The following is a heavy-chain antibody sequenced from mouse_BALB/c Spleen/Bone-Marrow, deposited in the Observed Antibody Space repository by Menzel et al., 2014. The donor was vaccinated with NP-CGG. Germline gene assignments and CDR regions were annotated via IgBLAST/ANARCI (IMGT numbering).Heavy chain of an antibody. J-gene: IGHJ4*01. Sequence: VKLVESGPGLVAPSQSLSITCTVSGFSLTGFGINWIRRPPGKGLEWLGMIWDDGTTDYNSALKSRLSIKKDNSKSQVFLRMNSLQAGDTARYYCAREKYGNYYAMDYWGQGTSVTVSS. CDR3: AREKYGNYYAMDY. D-gene: IGHD2-10*02. CDR1: GFSLTGFG. V-gene: IGHV2-6-7*01. CDR2: IWDDGTT.